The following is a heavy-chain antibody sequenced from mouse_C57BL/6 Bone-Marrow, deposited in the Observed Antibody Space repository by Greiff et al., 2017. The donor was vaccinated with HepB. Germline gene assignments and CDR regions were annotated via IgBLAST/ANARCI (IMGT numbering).Heavy chain of an antibody. D-gene: IGHD2-4*01. V-gene: IGHV1-31*01. CDR2: IYPYNGVS. J-gene: IGHJ4*01. CDR3: ARRLRRGGYYAMDY. CDR1: GYSFTGYY. Sequence: EVQLQQSGPELVKPGASVKISCKASGYSFTGYYMHWVKQSHGNILDWIGYIYPYNGVSSYNQKFKGKATLTVDKSSSTAYMVLRSLTSEDSAVYYCARRLRRGGYYAMDYWGQGTSVTVSS.